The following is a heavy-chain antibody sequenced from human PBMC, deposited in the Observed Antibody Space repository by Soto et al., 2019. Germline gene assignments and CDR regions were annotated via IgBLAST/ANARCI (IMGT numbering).Heavy chain of an antibody. D-gene: IGHD2-15*01. CDR3: AKDRETGGTTIFDY. CDR1: GFTFSSYA. Sequence: PGGSLRLSCAASGFTFSSYAMSWVRKAPGEGLEWVSAISGSGGSTYYADSVKGRFTISRDNSENTLYLQMNSLRAEDTAVYYCAKDRETGGTTIFDYWGQGTLVTVSS. V-gene: IGHV3-23*01. J-gene: IGHJ4*02. CDR2: ISGSGGST.